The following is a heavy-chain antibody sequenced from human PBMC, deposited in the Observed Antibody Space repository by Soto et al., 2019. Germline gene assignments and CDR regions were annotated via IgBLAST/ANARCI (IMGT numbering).Heavy chain of an antibody. CDR2: IIPIFGTA. CDR3: ARVWGFVPAAVGWFDP. CDR1: GGTFSSYA. V-gene: IGHV1-69*12. Sequence: QVQLVQSGAEVKKPGSSVKVSCKASGGTFSSYAISWVRQAPGQGLEWMGGIIPIFGTANYAQKFQGRVTVAADESPSTPFLELGSLRSEDTAVYYCARVWGFVPAAVGWFDPWGQGTLVTVSS. J-gene: IGHJ5*02. D-gene: IGHD2-2*01.